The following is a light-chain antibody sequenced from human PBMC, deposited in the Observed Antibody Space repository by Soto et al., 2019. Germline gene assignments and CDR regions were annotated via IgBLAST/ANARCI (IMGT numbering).Light chain of an antibody. Sequence: DIQMTQSPSTLSASVGDRVTITCRASQSINSWLAWYQQKPGKAPQILIYDASTLKSGVPSRFSASGSGTEFTLIISSLQPDYFATYYCQQYTSYSWTFGQGTKVEI. V-gene: IGKV1-5*01. CDR3: QQYTSYSWT. J-gene: IGKJ1*01. CDR2: DAS. CDR1: QSINSW.